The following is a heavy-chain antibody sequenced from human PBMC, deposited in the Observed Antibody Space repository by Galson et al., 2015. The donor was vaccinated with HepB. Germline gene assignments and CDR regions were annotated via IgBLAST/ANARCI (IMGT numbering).Heavy chain of an antibody. Sequence: TLSLTCTVSGGSISSYYWSWIRQPPGKGLEWIGYIYYSGSTNYNPSLKSRVTISVDTSKNQFSLKLSSVTAADTAVYYCARESTVTPYFDYWGQGTLVTVSS. J-gene: IGHJ4*02. CDR1: GGSISSYY. V-gene: IGHV4-59*01. D-gene: IGHD4-17*01. CDR2: IYYSGST. CDR3: ARESTVTPYFDY.